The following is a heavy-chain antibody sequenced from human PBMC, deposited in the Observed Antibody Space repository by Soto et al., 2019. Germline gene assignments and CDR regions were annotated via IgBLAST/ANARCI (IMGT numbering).Heavy chain of an antibody. CDR1: GYTFTSYS. J-gene: IGHJ6*04. V-gene: IGHV1-3*01. Sequence: VASVKVSSKASGYTFTSYSRQWVRQAPGQRLEWMGWINAGNGNTKYSQKLQGRVTITRDTSASTAYMELSSLRSEDTAVYYCARDQYYYGSGSVWGKGTTVTVSS. CDR3: ARDQYYYGSGSV. D-gene: IGHD3-10*01. CDR2: INAGNGNT.